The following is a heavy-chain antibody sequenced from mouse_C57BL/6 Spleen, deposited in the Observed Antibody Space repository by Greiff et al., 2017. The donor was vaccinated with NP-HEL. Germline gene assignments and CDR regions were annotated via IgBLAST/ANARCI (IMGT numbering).Heavy chain of an antibody. V-gene: IGHV1-64*01. CDR1: GYTFTSYW. D-gene: IGHD2-5*01. Sequence: QVQLQQPGAELVKPGASVKLSCKASGYTFTSYWMHWVKQRPGQGLEWIGMIHPNSGSTNYNEKFKSKATLTVDKSSSTAYMQLSSLTSEDSAVYYCARWAYYSNYGDAMDYWGQGTSVTVSS. J-gene: IGHJ4*01. CDR2: IHPNSGST. CDR3: ARWAYYSNYGDAMDY.